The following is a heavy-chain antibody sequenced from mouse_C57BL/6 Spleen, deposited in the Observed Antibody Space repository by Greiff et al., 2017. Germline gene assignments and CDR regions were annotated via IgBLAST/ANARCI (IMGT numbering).Heavy chain of an antibody. CDR2: INPNNGGT. V-gene: IGHV1-22*01. CDR3: ARERGGFDY. Sequence: VHVKQSGPELVKPGASVKMSCKASGYTFTDYNMHWVKQSHGKSLEWIGYINPNNGGTSYNQKFKGKATLTVNKSSSTAYMELRSLTSEDSAVYYCARERGGFDYWGQGTTLTVSS. CDR1: GYTFTDYN. J-gene: IGHJ2*01.